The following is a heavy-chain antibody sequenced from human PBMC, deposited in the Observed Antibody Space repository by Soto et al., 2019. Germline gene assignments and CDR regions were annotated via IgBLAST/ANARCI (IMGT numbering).Heavy chain of an antibody. V-gene: IGHV4-30-2*01. CDR2: IYHSGST. J-gene: IGHJ4*02. Sequence: QLQLQESGSGLVKPSQTLSLTCAVSVGSISSGGYSWSWLRQPPGKGLEWIGYIYHSGSTYYNPSLKSRVTISVDRSKNQFSLKLSSVTAADTAVYYCARASTTVTTLDYWGQGTLVTVSS. D-gene: IGHD4-17*01. CDR1: VGSISSGGYS. CDR3: ARASTTVTTLDY.